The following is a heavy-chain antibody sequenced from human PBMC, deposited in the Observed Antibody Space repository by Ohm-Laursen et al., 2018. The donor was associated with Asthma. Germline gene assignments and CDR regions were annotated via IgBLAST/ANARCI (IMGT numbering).Heavy chain of an antibody. CDR3: ARSWYYDFWSGYYLYGMDV. CDR2: INSDGSST. V-gene: IGHV3-74*01. J-gene: IGHJ6*02. Sequence: SLRLSCAASGFTFSSYWMHWVRQAPGKGLVWVSRINSDGSSTSYADSVKGRFTISRDNAKNTLYLQMNSLRAEDTAVYYCARSWYYDFWSGYYLYGMDVWGQGTTVTVSS. CDR1: GFTFSSYW. D-gene: IGHD3-3*01.